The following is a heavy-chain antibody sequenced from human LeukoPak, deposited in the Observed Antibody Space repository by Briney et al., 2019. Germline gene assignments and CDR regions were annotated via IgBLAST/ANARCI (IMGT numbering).Heavy chain of an antibody. CDR3: AKGGSSSPRSTFDY. J-gene: IGHJ4*02. CDR1: GLTFSSSA. D-gene: IGHD6-13*01. Sequence: PGGSLRLSCAASGLTFSSSAMSWVRQAPGKGLEWVSAISNNGGYTYYADSVQGRFTISRDNSKSTLCLQMNSLRAEDTAVYYCAKGGSSSPRSTFDYWGQGTLLTVSS. V-gene: IGHV3-23*01. CDR2: ISNNGGYT.